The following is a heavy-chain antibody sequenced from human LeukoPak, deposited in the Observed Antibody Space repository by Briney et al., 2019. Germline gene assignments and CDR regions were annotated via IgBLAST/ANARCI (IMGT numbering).Heavy chain of an antibody. D-gene: IGHD5-18*01. V-gene: IGHV3-23*01. CDR2: ISGSGVST. CDR3: AKGYGYTYGEFDY. CDR1: GFTFSSYE. J-gene: IGHJ4*02. Sequence: PGGSLRLSCAASGFTFSSYEMSWVRQAPGKGLEWVSAISGSGVSTYYADSVKGRFTISRDNSKNTLYLQMNSLRAEDTAVYYCAKGYGYTYGEFDYWGQGTLVTVSS.